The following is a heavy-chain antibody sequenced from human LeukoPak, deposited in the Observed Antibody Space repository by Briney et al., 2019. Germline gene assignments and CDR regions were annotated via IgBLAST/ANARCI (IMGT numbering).Heavy chain of an antibody. D-gene: IGHD3-10*01. CDR2: IKQDGSEK. J-gene: IGHJ4*02. CDR3: AREITMVRGVPMFDY. CDR1: GFTFSSYW. V-gene: IGHV3-7*01. Sequence: GGSLRLSCAASGFTFSSYWMSWVRQAPGKGLEWVANIKQDGSEKYYVDSVKGRFTISRDNAKNSLYLQMNSLRAEDTAVYYCAREITMVRGVPMFDYWGQGTLVTVSS.